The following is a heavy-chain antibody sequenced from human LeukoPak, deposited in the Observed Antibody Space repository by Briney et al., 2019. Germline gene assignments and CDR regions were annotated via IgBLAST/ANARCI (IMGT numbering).Heavy chain of an antibody. J-gene: IGHJ4*02. V-gene: IGHV3-23*01. D-gene: IGHD3-3*01. CDR1: GFTFSSYA. CDR3: AKDNTGTRYYDFWSGYYIPDYFDY. Sequence: GGSLRLSCAASGFTFSSYAMSWVRQAPGKGLEWVSAISGSGGSTYYADSVKGRFTISRDNSKNTLYLQMNSLRAEDTAVYYCAKDNTGTRYYDFWSGYYIPDYFDYWGQGTLVTVSS. CDR2: ISGSGGST.